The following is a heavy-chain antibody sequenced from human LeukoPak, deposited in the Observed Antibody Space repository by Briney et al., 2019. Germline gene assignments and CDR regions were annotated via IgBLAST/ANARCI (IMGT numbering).Heavy chain of an antibody. Sequence: GESLKISCKGSGYSFTSYWIGWVRQMPGKGLEWMGIIYPGDSDTRYSPSFQGQVTISADKSISTAYLQGSSLKASDTAMYYCARLKDTAMAIFDYWGQGTLVTVSS. CDR2: IYPGDSDT. D-gene: IGHD5-18*01. CDR1: GYSFTSYW. V-gene: IGHV5-51*03. J-gene: IGHJ4*02. CDR3: ARLKDTAMAIFDY.